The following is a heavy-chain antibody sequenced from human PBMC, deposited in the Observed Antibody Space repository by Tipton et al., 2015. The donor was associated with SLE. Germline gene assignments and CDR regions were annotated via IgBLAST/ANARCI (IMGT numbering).Heavy chain of an antibody. D-gene: IGHD2-15*01. V-gene: IGHV4-4*02. Sequence: TLSLTCTVSGGSISSSSWWTWVRQPPGKGLEWIGEIYHSGSTNYNPSLKSRVTMSVDNSKNQFSLKLTSVTAADTAVYYCARVRCSGGSCYYYYYTMDVWGQGTTVTVSS. CDR3: ARVRCSGGSCYYYYYTMDV. CDR2: IYHSGST. CDR1: GGSISSSSW. J-gene: IGHJ6*02.